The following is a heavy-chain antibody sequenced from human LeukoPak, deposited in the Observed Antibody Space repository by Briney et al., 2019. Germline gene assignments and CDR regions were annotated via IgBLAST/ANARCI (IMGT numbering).Heavy chain of an antibody. D-gene: IGHD3-3*01. V-gene: IGHV4-59*01. CDR2: IYYSGST. Sequence: SETLSLTCTVPGGSISSYYWSWIRQPPGKGLEWIGYIYYSGSTNYNPSLKSRVTISVDTSKNQFSLKLSSVTAADTAVYYCARESAPRTYYDPHSAFDIWGQGTMVTVSS. CDR3: ARESAPRTYYDPHSAFDI. CDR1: GGSISSYY. J-gene: IGHJ3*02.